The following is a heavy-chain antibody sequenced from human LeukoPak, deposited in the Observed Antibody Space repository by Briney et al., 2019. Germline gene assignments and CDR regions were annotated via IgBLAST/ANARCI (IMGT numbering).Heavy chain of an antibody. CDR1: GFTFSSYA. V-gene: IGHV3-7*01. CDR3: ARGAGATYYYYYYYMDV. Sequence: GGSLRLSCAASGFTFSSYAMNWVRQAPGKGLEWVANIKQDGSEKYYVDSVKGRFTISRDNAKNSLYLQMNSLRAEDTAVYYCARGAGATYYYYYYYMDVWGQGTLVTVSS. D-gene: IGHD1-26*01. CDR2: IKQDGSEK. J-gene: IGHJ6*03.